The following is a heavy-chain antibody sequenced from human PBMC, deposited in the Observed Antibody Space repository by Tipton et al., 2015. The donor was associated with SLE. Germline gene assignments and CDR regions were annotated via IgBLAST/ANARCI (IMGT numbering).Heavy chain of an antibody. CDR3: VRGSYYYFDY. Sequence: GLVKPSETLSLTCTVSGGSISGYYWSWIRQSPGKGLEWIGYIYSSGSTNYDPSLKTRVTISVDTSKNQFSLKLNSVTAADTAVYFCVRGSYYYFDYWDQGALVTVSS. CDR1: GGSISGYY. J-gene: IGHJ4*02. V-gene: IGHV4-59*08. CDR2: IYSSGST. D-gene: IGHD2-21*01.